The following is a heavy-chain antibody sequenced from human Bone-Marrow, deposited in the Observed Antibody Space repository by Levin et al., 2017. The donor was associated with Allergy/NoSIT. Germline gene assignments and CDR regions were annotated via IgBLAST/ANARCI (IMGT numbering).Heavy chain of an antibody. Sequence: PGGSLRLSCAASGFTFSNAWMNWVRQAPGKGLEWVGHIKRKSDDGTRDYAAPVKGRFTIPRDDPKNTQYLQMNSLKTEDTAVYYCTTYYKLEDVYGGPVDAVDIWGQGTMVIVSS. J-gene: IGHJ3*02. CDR3: TTYYKLEDVYGGPVDAVDI. D-gene: IGHD4-23*01. CDR1: GFTFSNAW. V-gene: IGHV3-15*01. CDR2: IKRKSDDGTR.